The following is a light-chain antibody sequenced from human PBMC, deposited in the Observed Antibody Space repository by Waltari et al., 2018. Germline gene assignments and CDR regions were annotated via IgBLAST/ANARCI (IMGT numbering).Light chain of an antibody. Sequence: EIVMTQSPATLSVSPGERVPLSCRASQSVSSNLAWYQQKPGQAPRLLIYGASTRATGIPARFSGSGSGTEFTLTISSLQSEDFAVYYCQQYNNWPPAFGGGTKVEIK. V-gene: IGKV3-15*01. J-gene: IGKJ4*01. CDR2: GAS. CDR1: QSVSSN. CDR3: QQYNNWPPA.